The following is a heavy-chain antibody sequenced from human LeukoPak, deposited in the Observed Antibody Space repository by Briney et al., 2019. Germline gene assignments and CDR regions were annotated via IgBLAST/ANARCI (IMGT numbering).Heavy chain of an antibody. CDR3: ARAQSGSYLGNWFNP. Sequence: ASVTLSFTPSGYTFTIYYIHWVRQAPGPGLEWMRLIDPSGGSTSYAQNFQGRVTMTRDTSTSTVYMELSSLRSEDTAVYYCARAQSGSYLGNWFNPWGQGTLVTVSP. CDR1: GYTFTIYY. D-gene: IGHD1-26*01. CDR2: IDPSGGST. V-gene: IGHV1-46*01. J-gene: IGHJ5*02.